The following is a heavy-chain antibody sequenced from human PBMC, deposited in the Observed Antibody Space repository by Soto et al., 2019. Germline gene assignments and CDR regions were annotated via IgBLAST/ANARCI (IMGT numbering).Heavy chain of an antibody. V-gene: IGHV4-30-2*01. Sequence: QVQLQESGSRLVRPSQPLSLTSSVSGGSVSSGGYSWSWIRQAPGKGLEWIGFISPSGRPAYNPSLKSRVSISVDTSKNQISLELSSVTAADTAVYYCTRGVLAWGPGTLVTVSS. CDR1: GGSVSSGGYS. CDR3: TRGVLA. CDR2: ISPSGRP. D-gene: IGHD2-8*01. J-gene: IGHJ5*02.